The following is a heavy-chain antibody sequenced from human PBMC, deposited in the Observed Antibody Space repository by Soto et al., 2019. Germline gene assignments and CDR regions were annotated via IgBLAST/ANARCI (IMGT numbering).Heavy chain of an antibody. CDR2: INHSGST. D-gene: IGHD2-2*01. CDR3: ARIDGYCSSTSCRDYYYYYMDV. V-gene: IGHV4-34*01. J-gene: IGHJ6*03. Sequence: QVQLQQWGAGLLKPSETLSLTCAVYAGSLSGYYWSWIRQPPGKGLEWIGEINHSGSTNYNPSLKRRVTISVDTSKNQFSRKLSSVTAADTAVYYCARIDGYCSSTSCRDYYYYYMDVWGKGTTVTVAS. CDR1: AGSLSGYY.